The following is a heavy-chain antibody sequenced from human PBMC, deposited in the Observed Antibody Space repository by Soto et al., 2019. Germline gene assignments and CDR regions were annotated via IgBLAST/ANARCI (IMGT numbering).Heavy chain of an antibody. J-gene: IGHJ4*02. D-gene: IGHD6-6*01. CDR2: INPSGGIT. CDR1: GYTFTSYY. CDR3: ARAGGGSSSSDY. Sequence: SVKVSCRASGYTFTSYYMHCVRQAPGQGLEWMGIINPSGGITSYAQKFQGRVTMTRDTSTSTVYKELSSLRSEDTAEYYCARAGGGSSSSDYWGQGTLVTVSS. V-gene: IGHV1-46*01.